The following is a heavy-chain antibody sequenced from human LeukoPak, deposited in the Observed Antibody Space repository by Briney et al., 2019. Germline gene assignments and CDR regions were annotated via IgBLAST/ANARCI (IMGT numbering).Heavy chain of an antibody. CDR2: IYSGGST. CDR1: GFTVSNNY. Sequence: GGSLRLSCAASGFTVSNNYMTWVRQAPGKGLEWVSLIYSGGSTYYADSVKGRFTISRDNSKNTLYLQMNSLRAEDTAVYYCARDSLYYYDSSGYHAIDYWGQGTLVTVSS. V-gene: IGHV3-66*01. CDR3: ARDSLYYYDSSGYHAIDY. J-gene: IGHJ4*02. D-gene: IGHD3-22*01.